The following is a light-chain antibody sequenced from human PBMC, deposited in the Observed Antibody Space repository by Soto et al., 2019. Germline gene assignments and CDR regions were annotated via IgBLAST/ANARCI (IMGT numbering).Light chain of an antibody. CDR3: QQPSNWPLT. CDR2: DAS. Sequence: EIVLTQSPATLSLSPGERATLSCRASQSVSSYLAWYQQKPGQAPRLLIYDASNRATGIPARFSGSGSGTDFTLTISRLEPEDFAVYYCQQPSNWPLTFGGGKKVEIK. V-gene: IGKV3-11*01. CDR1: QSVSSY. J-gene: IGKJ4*01.